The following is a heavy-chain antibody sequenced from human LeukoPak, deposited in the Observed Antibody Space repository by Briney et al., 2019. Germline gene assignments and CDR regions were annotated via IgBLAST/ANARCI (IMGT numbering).Heavy chain of an antibody. V-gene: IGHV1-2*02. CDR2: INPNSGGT. CDR1: GYTFTGYY. CDR3: ARVDRVISGKNAFDI. Sequence: ASVKVSCKASGYTFTGYYMHWVRQAPGQGLEWMGWINPNSGGTNYAQKFQGRVTMTRDTSISTAYMELSRLRSDDTAVYYCARVDRVISGKNAFDIWGQGTMVTVSS. J-gene: IGHJ3*02. D-gene: IGHD3-10*01.